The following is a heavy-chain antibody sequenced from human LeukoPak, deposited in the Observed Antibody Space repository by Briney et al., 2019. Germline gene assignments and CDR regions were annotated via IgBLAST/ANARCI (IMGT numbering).Heavy chain of an antibody. Sequence: PGGCLRLSFAASGFTFSSYWMSWVRQAPGKGLEWVANIKQEGSEKYYVDSVKGRFTISRDNAKNSLYLQMNSLRAEDTAVYYCARDMFYYYGMDVWGQGTTVTVSS. V-gene: IGHV3-7*01. CDR3: ARDMFYYYGMDV. CDR1: GFTFSSYW. D-gene: IGHD3-10*02. J-gene: IGHJ6*02. CDR2: IKQEGSEK.